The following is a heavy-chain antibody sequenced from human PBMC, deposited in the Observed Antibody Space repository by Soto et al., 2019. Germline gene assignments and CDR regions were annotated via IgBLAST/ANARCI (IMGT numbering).Heavy chain of an antibody. J-gene: IGHJ4*02. Sequence: QVQLQQWGAGLLKPSETLSLTCGVFGGSLSPYYWTWIRQPPGKGLEWIGDINHRGSTNYNSSLKSRLSISVDTSKNQFSLNLTSVPAADTAIYYCARVGYNSGHGFDYWGQGALITISS. CDR2: INHRGST. D-gene: IGHD5-18*01. CDR1: GGSLSPYY. V-gene: IGHV4-34*01. CDR3: ARVGYNSGHGFDY.